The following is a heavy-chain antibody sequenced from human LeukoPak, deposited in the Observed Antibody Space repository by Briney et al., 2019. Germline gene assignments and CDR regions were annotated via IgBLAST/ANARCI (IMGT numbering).Heavy chain of an antibody. D-gene: IGHD3-10*01. J-gene: IGHJ4*02. CDR3: ANPYGSGRYSPYY. CDR2: IFSHGET. CDR1: GFTVGNNY. V-gene: IGHV3-53*01. Sequence: PGGSLRLSCAASGFTVGNNYMNWVRQAPGKGLEWVSLIFSHGETSYADSVKGRFTISRDNSKNTLYLQMNSLRAEDTAIYYCANPYGSGRYSPYYWGQGTLVTVSS.